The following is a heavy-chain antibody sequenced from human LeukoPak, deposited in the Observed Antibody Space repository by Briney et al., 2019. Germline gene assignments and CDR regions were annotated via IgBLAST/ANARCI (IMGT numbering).Heavy chain of an antibody. CDR3: TTELRWELPATDY. V-gene: IGHV3-15*01. D-gene: IGHD1-26*01. CDR2: IKSKTDGGTT. CDR1: GFTFSNAW. Sequence: GGSLRLSCAASGFTFSNAWMRWVRQAPGKGLEWVGRIKSKTDGGTTDYAAPVKGRFPISRDDSKNTFYLQMNSLKTDDTAVYYCTTELRWELPATDYWGQGTLVTVSS. J-gene: IGHJ4*02.